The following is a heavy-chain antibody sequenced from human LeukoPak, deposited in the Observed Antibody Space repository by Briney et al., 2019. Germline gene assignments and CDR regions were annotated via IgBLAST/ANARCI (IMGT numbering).Heavy chain of an antibody. CDR3: ARDRQYSGHDPWSGFDS. CDR1: GFAFDMYS. D-gene: IGHD5-12*01. Sequence: GGSLRLSCAASGFAFDMYSINWVRQAPGKGLEWVSTIGISGLTYYTDSVRVRFTISRDSPKNSIYLQMNSLRAEDTAVYYCARDRQYSGHDPWSGFDSWGQGTLVAVSS. V-gene: IGHV3-21*06. J-gene: IGHJ4*02. CDR2: IGISGLT.